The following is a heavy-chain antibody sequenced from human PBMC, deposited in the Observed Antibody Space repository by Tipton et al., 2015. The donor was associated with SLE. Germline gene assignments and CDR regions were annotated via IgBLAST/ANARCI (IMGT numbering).Heavy chain of an antibody. J-gene: IGHJ4*02. V-gene: IGHV4-39*02. D-gene: IGHD2-2*01. CDR1: GGSISSYS. Sequence: TLSLTCTVSGGSISSYSWGWIRQPPGKGLEWIGSINYSGTTSYNPSLKGRFTISRDNAKNSLYLQMNSLRAEDTALYYCARGYCSSTSCYGYFDYWGQGTLVTVSS. CDR2: INYSGTT. CDR3: ARGYCSSTSCYGYFDY.